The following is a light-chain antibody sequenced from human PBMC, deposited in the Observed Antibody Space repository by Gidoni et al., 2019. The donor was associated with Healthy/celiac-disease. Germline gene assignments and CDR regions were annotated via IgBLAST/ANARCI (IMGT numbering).Light chain of an antibody. CDR2: KAS. CDR3: QQYNSYSPYT. Sequence: DIQMPQSPSTLSASVGDRVTITCRASQSISSWLAWYQQKPGKAPKLLMYKASSLESGVPSRFSGSGSGTEFTLTISSLQPDDFATYYCQQYNSYSPYTFGQGTKLEIK. J-gene: IGKJ2*01. V-gene: IGKV1-5*03. CDR1: QSISSW.